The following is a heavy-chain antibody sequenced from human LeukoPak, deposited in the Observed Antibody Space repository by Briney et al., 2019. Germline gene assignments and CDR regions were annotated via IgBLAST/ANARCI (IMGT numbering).Heavy chain of an antibody. CDR2: IYSGGST. J-gene: IGHJ2*01. CDR1: GFTVSTNY. CDR3: ARDQVYDSSDLFLWYFDL. V-gene: IGHV3-53*01. D-gene: IGHD3-22*01. Sequence: GGSLRLSCAASGFTVSTNYMSWVRQAPGKGLEWVSVIYSGGSTYYADSVKGRFTISRDNSKNTLYLQMNSLRAEDTAVYYCARDQVYDSSDLFLWYFDLWGRGTLVTVSS.